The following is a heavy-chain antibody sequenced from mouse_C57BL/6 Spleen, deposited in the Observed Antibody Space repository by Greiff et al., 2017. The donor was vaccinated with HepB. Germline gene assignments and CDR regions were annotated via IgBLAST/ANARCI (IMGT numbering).Heavy chain of an antibody. Sequence: EVQLVESGGDLVKPGGSLKLSCAASGFTFSSYGMSWVRQTPDKRLEWVATISSGGSYTYYPDSVKGRFTISRDNAKNTLYLQMSSLKSEDTAMYYCARHYYGSRGYAMDYWGQGTSVTVSS. CDR1: GFTFSSYG. D-gene: IGHD1-1*01. CDR2: ISSGGSYT. J-gene: IGHJ4*01. CDR3: ARHYYGSRGYAMDY. V-gene: IGHV5-6*01.